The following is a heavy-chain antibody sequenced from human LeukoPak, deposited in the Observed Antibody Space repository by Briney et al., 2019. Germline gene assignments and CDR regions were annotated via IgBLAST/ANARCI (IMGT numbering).Heavy chain of an antibody. V-gene: IGHV3-30-3*01. CDR1: GFIFSRHT. D-gene: IGHD6-13*01. Sequence: AGGSLRLSCAASGFIFSRHTMHWVRQAPGKGLQWVSRISYDGSNEYFADSVKGRFTISRDNSRNTLSLQVHSLRLEDTAVYYCVRSSAAAKYYFDYWGQGTLVTVSS. CDR2: ISYDGSNE. CDR3: VRSSAAAKYYFDY. J-gene: IGHJ4*02.